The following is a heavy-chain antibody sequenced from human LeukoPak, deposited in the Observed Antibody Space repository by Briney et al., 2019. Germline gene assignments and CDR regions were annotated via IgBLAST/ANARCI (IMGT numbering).Heavy chain of an antibody. CDR3: AKATLWEASYFDY. CDR1: GFTFTNYA. D-gene: IGHD1-26*01. Sequence: GGSLRLSCAASGFTFTNYAMNWVRQAPGKGLEWVSGISGSGDSTYYADSVKGRFTISRDNSKNTLYLQMNSLTAEDTAVYYCAKATLWEASYFDYWGQGTLVTVSS. J-gene: IGHJ4*02. CDR2: ISGSGDST. V-gene: IGHV3-23*01.